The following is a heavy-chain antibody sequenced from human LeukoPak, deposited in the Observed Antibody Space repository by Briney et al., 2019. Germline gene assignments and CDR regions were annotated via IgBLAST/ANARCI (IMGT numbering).Heavy chain of an antibody. Sequence: GASVKVSCKASGYTFTSYYMHWVRQAPGQGLEWMGGIIPIFGTANYAQKFQGRVTITADESTSTAYMELSSLRSEDTAVYYCARDLEGDPTARPYYMDVWGKGTTVTVSS. CDR1: GYTFTSYY. CDR2: IIPIFGTA. V-gene: IGHV1-69*13. D-gene: IGHD1-26*01. CDR3: ARDLEGDPTARPYYMDV. J-gene: IGHJ6*03.